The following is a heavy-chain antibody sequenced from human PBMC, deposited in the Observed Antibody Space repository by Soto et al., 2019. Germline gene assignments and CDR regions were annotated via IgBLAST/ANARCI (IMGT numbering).Heavy chain of an antibody. CDR3: TTSGSSYYMDV. CDR1: GFTFSSYG. Sequence: GGSLRLSCAASGFTFSSYGMHWVRQAPGKGLEWVAVISYDGSNKYYADSVKGRFTISRDNSKNTLYLQMNSLRAEDTAVYYCTTSGSSYYMDVWGKGTTVTVSS. V-gene: IGHV3-30*03. D-gene: IGHD2-2*01. J-gene: IGHJ6*03. CDR2: ISYDGSNK.